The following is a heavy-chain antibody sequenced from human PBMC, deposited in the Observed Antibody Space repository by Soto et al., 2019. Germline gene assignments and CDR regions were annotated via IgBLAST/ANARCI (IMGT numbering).Heavy chain of an antibody. V-gene: IGHV1-18*01. CDR2: ISAYNGNI. D-gene: IGHD2-21*02. Sequence: QVQLVQSGAEVKKPGASVKVSCKASGYTFTNYGISWVRQAPGQGLEWMGWISAYNGNINYAQKLQGRVTMTTDTSTSTAYMELRSLRSDDTAMYYCASSYCGGNCYSTLPFGYYYFCMDVWGQGTTVTVSS. J-gene: IGHJ6*02. CDR3: ASSYCGGNCYSTLPFGYYYFCMDV. CDR1: GYTFTNYG.